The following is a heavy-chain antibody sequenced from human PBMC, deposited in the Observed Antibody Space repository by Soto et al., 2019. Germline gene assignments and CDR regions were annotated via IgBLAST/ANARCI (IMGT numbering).Heavy chain of an antibody. V-gene: IGHV1-18*04. Sequence: ASVKVSCKASGYIFSSYGISWVRQAPGQGLEWMGWISAYNGKTNYAQKLQGRVTMTTDESASTAYMELRSLRSDDTAVYYCASGMGAAGCIDYWGQGTLVTVSS. J-gene: IGHJ4*02. CDR2: ISAYNGKT. D-gene: IGHD6-13*01. CDR1: GYIFSSYG. CDR3: ASGMGAAGCIDY.